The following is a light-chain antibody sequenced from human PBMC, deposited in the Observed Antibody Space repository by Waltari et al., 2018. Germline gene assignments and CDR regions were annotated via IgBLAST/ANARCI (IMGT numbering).Light chain of an antibody. CDR2: GAS. J-gene: IGKJ5*01. V-gene: IGKV3-11*01. CDR1: QSVSTY. Sequence: EIVLTQSPATPPLSPGERATLSCRASQSVSTYLAWYQHKPGQAPRLLIYGASNRATGIPARFSGSGSGTDFTLTISSLEPEDFAVYYCQQRSNWPPDFGQGTRLEIK. CDR3: QQRSNWPPD.